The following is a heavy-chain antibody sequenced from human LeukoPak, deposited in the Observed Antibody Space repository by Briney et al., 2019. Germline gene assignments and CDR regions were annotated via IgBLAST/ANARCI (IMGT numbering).Heavy chain of an antibody. CDR1: GYAFTSYY. Sequence: ASVKVSCKASGYAFTSYYMHWVRQAPGQGLEWMGIINPSGGSTSYAQKFQGRVTMTRDTSTSTVYMELSSLRSEDTAVYYCARDGYSSGWSSAEYFQHWGQGTLVTVSS. V-gene: IGHV1-46*01. CDR2: INPSGGST. J-gene: IGHJ1*01. D-gene: IGHD6-19*01. CDR3: ARDGYSSGWSSAEYFQH.